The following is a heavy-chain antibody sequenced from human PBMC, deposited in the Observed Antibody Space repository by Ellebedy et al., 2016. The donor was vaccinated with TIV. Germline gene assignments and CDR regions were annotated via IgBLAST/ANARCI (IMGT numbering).Heavy chain of an antibody. CDR1: GFTFSSYA. V-gene: IGHV3-23*01. J-gene: IGHJ6*03. Sequence: GGSLRLSXVASGFTFSSYAMSWVRQAPGRRLEWVSAISGSGGSTHYVDSVRGRFTISRDNSKNTLYLQMTSLRAEDTAVYYCAKAPTAIFAHFYYYYYYMDVWGKGTTVTVSS. CDR2: ISGSGGST. D-gene: IGHD2/OR15-2a*01. CDR3: AKAPTAIFAHFYYYYYYMDV.